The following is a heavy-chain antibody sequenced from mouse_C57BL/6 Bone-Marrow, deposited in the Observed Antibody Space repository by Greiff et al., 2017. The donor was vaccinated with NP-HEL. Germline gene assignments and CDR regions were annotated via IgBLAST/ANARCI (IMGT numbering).Heavy chain of an antibody. CDR3: ARGGYGIPYYAMDY. Sequence: LVESGAELVRPGASVKLSCKASGYTFTDYYINWVKQRPGQGLEWIARIYPGSGNTYYNEKFKGKATLTAEKSSSTAYMQLSSLTSEDSAVYFCARGGYGIPYYAMDYWGQGTSVTVSS. V-gene: IGHV1-76*01. CDR1: GYTFTDYY. D-gene: IGHD1-1*01. J-gene: IGHJ4*01. CDR2: IYPGSGNT.